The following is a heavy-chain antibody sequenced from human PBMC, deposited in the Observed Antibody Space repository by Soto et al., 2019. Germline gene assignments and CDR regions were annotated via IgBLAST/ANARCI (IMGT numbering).Heavy chain of an antibody. D-gene: IGHD3-3*01. V-gene: IGHV3-74*01. CDR2: INSDGSST. CDR3: ARDIESGSHDY. Sequence: GGSLRLSCAASGFTFSSYWMHWVRQAPGKGLVWVSRINSDGSSTSYADSVKGRFTISRDNAKNTLYLQMTSLRAEDTAVYYCARDIESGSHDYWGQGTLVTVSS. CDR1: GFTFSSYW. J-gene: IGHJ4*02.